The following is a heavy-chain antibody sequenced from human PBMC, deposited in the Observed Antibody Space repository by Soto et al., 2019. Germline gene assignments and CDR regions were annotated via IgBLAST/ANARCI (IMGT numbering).Heavy chain of an antibody. J-gene: IGHJ6*02. V-gene: IGHV4-31*03. CDR1: GGSISSGGYY. CDR3: ARGSGKMFDRYYFGMDV. CDR2: LYNSGTT. Sequence: SETLSLTCSISGGSISSGGYYWSWIRLHPGKGLEWIGYLYNSGTTYYNPSLKSRITISIDTSKNQFSLKVNSVTAADTAVYYCARGSGKMFDRYYFGMDVWGQGTTVT. D-gene: IGHD3-10*02.